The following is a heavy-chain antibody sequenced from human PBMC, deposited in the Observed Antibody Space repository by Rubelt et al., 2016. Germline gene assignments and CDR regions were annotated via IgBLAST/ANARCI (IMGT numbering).Heavy chain of an antibody. J-gene: IGHJ3*02. CDR3: ASLSSSSHDAFDI. V-gene: IGHV5-51*01. CDR2: IYPGDSDT. CDR1: GYSFTSYW. D-gene: IGHD6-6*01. Sequence: EVQLVQSGAEVKKPGESLRISCKGSGYSFTSYWISWVRQMPGKGLEWMWIIYPGDSDTRYSPSFQGQVTSAADKSISTAYLQWSSLKASDTAMYYCASLSSSSHDAFDIWGQGTMVTVSS.